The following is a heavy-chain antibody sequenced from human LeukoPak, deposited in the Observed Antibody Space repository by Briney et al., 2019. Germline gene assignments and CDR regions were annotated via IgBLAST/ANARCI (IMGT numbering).Heavy chain of an antibody. Sequence: ASVKVSCKASGGTFSSYAISWVRQAPGQGLEWMGGIIPIFGIANYAQKFQGRVTITADKSTSTAYMELSSLRSEDTAVYYCARVPSYGSGSYYTDWGQGTLVTVSS. J-gene: IGHJ4*02. CDR1: GGTFSSYA. CDR2: IIPIFGIA. D-gene: IGHD3-10*01. V-gene: IGHV1-69*10. CDR3: ARVPSYGSGSYYTD.